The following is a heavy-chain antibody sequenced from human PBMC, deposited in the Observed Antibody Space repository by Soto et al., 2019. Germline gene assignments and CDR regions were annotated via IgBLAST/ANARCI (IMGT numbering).Heavy chain of an antibody. D-gene: IGHD6-6*01. Sequence: KPSETLSLTCAVYGGSFSGYYWSWIRQPPGKGLEWIGEINHSGSTNYNPSLKSRVTITVDTSKNQFSLKLSSVTAADTAVYYCARERSSSSVDYWGQGTLVTVSS. V-gene: IGHV4-34*01. J-gene: IGHJ4*02. CDR2: INHSGST. CDR1: GGSFSGYY. CDR3: ARERSSSSVDY.